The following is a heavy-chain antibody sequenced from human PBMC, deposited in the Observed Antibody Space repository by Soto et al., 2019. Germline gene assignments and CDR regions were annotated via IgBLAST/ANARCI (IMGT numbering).Heavy chain of an antibody. V-gene: IGHV3-53*01. CDR2: IYSGGST. CDR1: GFTVSSNY. CDR3: ARDPPATRHGMDV. Sequence: SGGSLRLSCAASGFTVSSNYMSWVRQAPGKGLEWVSVIYSGGSTYYADSVRGRFTISRDNSKNTLYLQMKSLGAEDTAVYYCARDPPATRHGMDVWGQGTTVTVSS. J-gene: IGHJ6*02.